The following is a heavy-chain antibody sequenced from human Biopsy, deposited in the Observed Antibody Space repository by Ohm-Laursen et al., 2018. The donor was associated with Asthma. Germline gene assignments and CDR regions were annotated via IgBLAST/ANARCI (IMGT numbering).Heavy chain of an antibody. D-gene: IGHD2-2*01. Sequence: GTLSLTCNMYGLSSSGYYWTWIRQPPGKGLEWIGESDHRGNTNINPTLKSRVTISKDKSANEFSLKMRSVTAADTAVYYCARVVGGYCSSTSCYGGYYYGMDVWGQGTTVTVSS. V-gene: IGHV4-34*01. J-gene: IGHJ6*02. CDR1: GLSSSGYY. CDR2: SDHRGNT. CDR3: ARVVGGYCSSTSCYGGYYYGMDV.